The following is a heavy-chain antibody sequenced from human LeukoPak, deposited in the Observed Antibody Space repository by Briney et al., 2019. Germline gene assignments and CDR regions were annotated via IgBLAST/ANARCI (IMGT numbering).Heavy chain of an antibody. CDR3: ASAGGVFKWRDMGYFDP. V-gene: IGHV1-24*01. D-gene: IGHD5-12*01. Sequence: GASVKVSCKVSGKTLIELSMHWVRQAPGKGLEWMGRIDPEDGETIYGEKFQGRITMTEDTSTDTAYMELSSLGSEDTAVYYCASAGGVFKWRDMGYFDPWGQGTLVIVSS. J-gene: IGHJ5*02. CDR1: GKTLIELS. CDR2: IDPEDGET.